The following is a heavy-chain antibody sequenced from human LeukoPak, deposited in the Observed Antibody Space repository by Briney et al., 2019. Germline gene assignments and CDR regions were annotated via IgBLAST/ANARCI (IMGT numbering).Heavy chain of an antibody. CDR3: ARDDPNSGYDFDY. J-gene: IGHJ4*02. V-gene: IGHV1-18*01. D-gene: IGHD5-12*01. CDR2: INVYNGNT. CDR1: GYTFSKFG. Sequence: ASVKGSGKASGYTFSKFGIGWLRQAPGQGPEWMGWINVYNGNTNYAQKLQGRVTMTTDTSTSTAYLELRSLRSDDTAVYYCARDDPNSGYDFDYWGQGTLVTVSS.